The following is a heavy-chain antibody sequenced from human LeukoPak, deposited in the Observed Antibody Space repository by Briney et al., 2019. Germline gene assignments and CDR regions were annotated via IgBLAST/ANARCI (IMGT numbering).Heavy chain of an antibody. CDR2: VSSDGSRK. CDR1: GFMFSAYD. D-gene: IGHD3-22*01. Sequence: GSLRLSCAASGFMFSAYDMHWVRQAPGKGPEWVVVVSSDGSRKYYADSVNGRFTVSRDNSKDTLYLQMNSLRAEDTAIYYCARDPHTGNGFYYYWGQGSLVTVSS. V-gene: IGHV3-30*04. J-gene: IGHJ4*02. CDR3: ARDPHTGNGFYYY.